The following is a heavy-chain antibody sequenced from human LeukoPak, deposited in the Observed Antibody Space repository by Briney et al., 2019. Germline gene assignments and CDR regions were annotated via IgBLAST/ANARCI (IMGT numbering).Heavy chain of an antibody. CDR2: INHSGST. J-gene: IGHJ1*01. Sequence: SETLSLTCAVYGGSFSTYYWSWVRQPPGKGLEWIGEINHSGSTNYNPSLKSRVTISVDKSKNQFSLKLSSVTAADTAVYYCADLKHEYFQHWGQGTLVTVSS. CDR1: GGSFSTYY. V-gene: IGHV4-34*01. CDR3: ADLKHEYFQH.